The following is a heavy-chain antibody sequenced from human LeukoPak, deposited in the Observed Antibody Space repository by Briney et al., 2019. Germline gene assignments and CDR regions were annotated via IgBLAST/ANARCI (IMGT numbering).Heavy chain of an antibody. V-gene: IGHV4-31*03. Sequence: TSQTLSLTCTVSGGSISSGGYYWSWIRQHPGKGLEWIGYIYYSGSTYYNPSLKSRVTISVDTSKNQFSLKLSSVTAADTAVYYCARGPHYYDSSGYYPARSYGMDVWGQGTTVTVSS. CDR2: IYYSGST. D-gene: IGHD3-22*01. CDR3: ARGPHYYDSSGYYPARSYGMDV. CDR1: GGSISSGGYY. J-gene: IGHJ6*02.